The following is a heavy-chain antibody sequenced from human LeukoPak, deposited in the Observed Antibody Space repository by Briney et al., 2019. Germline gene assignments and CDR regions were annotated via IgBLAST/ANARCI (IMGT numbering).Heavy chain of an antibody. Sequence: SGTLSLTCAVSGGSISSSNWWSWVRQPPGKGLEWIGEIYHSGSTNYNPSLESRVTMLLDKSKNQFSLRLNSVTAADTAVYFCARLRLSGGSFSVGWFDPWGQGIQVTVSS. V-gene: IGHV4-4*02. CDR1: GGSISSSNW. CDR3: ARLRLSGGSFSVGWFDP. D-gene: IGHD1-26*01. CDR2: IYHSGST. J-gene: IGHJ5*02.